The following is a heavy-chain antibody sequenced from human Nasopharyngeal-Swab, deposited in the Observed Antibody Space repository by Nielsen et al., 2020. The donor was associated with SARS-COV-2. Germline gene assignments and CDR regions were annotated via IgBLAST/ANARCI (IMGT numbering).Heavy chain of an antibody. V-gene: IGHV3-48*04. CDR1: GFTFSSYS. CDR3: ARDARLTIFGVDPPGYYGMDV. D-gene: IGHD3-3*01. Sequence: GGSLRLSCAASGFTFSSYSLNWVRQAPGKGLEWVSFISSSSSTIKYADSVKGRFTISRDNAKNSLYLQVNSLRAEDTAVYYCARDARLTIFGVDPPGYYGMDVWGQGTTVTVSS. J-gene: IGHJ6*02. CDR2: ISSSSSTI.